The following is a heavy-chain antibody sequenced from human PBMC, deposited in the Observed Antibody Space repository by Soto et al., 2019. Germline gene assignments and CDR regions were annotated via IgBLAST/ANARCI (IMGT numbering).Heavy chain of an antibody. J-gene: IGHJ4*02. CDR1: GYTFTSYA. D-gene: IGHD3-3*01. Sequence: ASVKVSCKASGYTFTSYAMHWVRQAPGQRLEWMGWINAGNGNTKYSQKFQGRVTITRDTSASTAYMELSSLRSEDTAVYYCARDLFASATRPHDYWGQGTLVTSPQ. CDR2: INAGNGNT. CDR3: ARDLFASATRPHDY. V-gene: IGHV1-3*01.